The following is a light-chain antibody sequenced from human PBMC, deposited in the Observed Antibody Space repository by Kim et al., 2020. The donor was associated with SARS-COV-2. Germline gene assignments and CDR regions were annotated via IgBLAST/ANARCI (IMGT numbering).Light chain of an antibody. V-gene: IGLV3-1*01. J-gene: IGLJ2*01. Sequence: SYELTQPPSASVSPGQTASITCSGDKLGDKYASWYQQKPGQSPVVVIYQDSKRPSGIPERFSGSNSGNTATLTISGTQAMDEADYYCQAWDSSVVFGGGTQLTVL. CDR3: QAWDSSVV. CDR2: QDS. CDR1: KLGDKY.